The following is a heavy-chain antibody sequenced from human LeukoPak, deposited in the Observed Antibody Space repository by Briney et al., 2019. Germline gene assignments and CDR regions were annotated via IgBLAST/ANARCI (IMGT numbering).Heavy chain of an antibody. V-gene: IGHV3-23*01. CDR3: AKDGISSGYFYYFDN. J-gene: IGHJ4*02. D-gene: IGHD3-22*01. Sequence: GGSLRLSCAASGLTFSSYAMTWVRQASGKGLEWVSSISSSGASTYHADSVKGRFTISRDNSKNTLYLQMNSLTAEDTAIYYCAKDGISSGYFYYFDNWGQGTLVTVSS. CDR2: ISSSGAST. CDR1: GLTFSSYA.